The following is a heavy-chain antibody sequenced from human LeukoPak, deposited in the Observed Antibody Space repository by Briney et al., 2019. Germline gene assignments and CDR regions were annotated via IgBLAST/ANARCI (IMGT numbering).Heavy chain of an antibody. D-gene: IGHD6-13*01. CDR3: ARGVIAAGGNDFDY. Sequence: PSETLSLTCTVSGGSISSSSYYWGWIRQPPGKGLEWIGSIFHSGSTYYNPSLKSRVTMSVDTSKNQLSLKVISVTAADTAVYYCARGVIAAGGNDFDYWGQGTLVTVSS. CDR1: GGSISSSSYY. V-gene: IGHV4-39*07. J-gene: IGHJ4*02. CDR2: IFHSGST.